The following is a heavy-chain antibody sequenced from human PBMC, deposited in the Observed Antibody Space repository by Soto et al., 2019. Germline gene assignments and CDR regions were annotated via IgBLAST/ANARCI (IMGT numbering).Heavy chain of an antibody. D-gene: IGHD1-1*01. CDR1: GYSFTSYY. Sequence: GTSVKVSCEASGYSFTSYYMHWVRQAPGQGLEWMGWISAYNGNTNYAQKLQGRVTMTTDTSTSTAYMELRSLRSDDTAVYYCASWDDYRPHDIWGQGTMVTVSS. CDR3: ASWDDYRPHDI. CDR2: ISAYNGNT. J-gene: IGHJ3*02. V-gene: IGHV1-18*04.